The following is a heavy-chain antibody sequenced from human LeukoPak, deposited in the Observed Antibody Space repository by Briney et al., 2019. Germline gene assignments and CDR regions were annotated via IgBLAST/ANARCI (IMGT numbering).Heavy chain of an antibody. Sequence: SETLSLTCAVYGGSFSGYYWSWIRQPPGKGLEWIGEINHSGSTNYNPSLKSRVTISVDTSKNQFSLKLSSVTAADTAVYYCARVDYFGSWYFDGMDVWGQGTTVTVSS. V-gene: IGHV4-34*01. CDR2: INHSGST. CDR1: GGSFSGYY. CDR3: ARVDYFGSWYFDGMDV. J-gene: IGHJ6*02. D-gene: IGHD6-13*01.